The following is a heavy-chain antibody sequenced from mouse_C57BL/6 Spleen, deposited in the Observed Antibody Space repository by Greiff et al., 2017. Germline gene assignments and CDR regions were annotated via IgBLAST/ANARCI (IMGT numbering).Heavy chain of an antibody. CDR1: GYTFTDYY. D-gene: IGHD1-1*01. V-gene: IGHV1-26*01. Sequence: EVQLQQSGPELVKPGASVKISCKASGYTFTDYYMNWVKQSHGKSLEWIGDINPNNGGTSYNQKFKGKATLTVDKSSSTAYMELRSLTSEDSAVYYCARRGNYYGSSYSIDYWGQGTTLTVSS. J-gene: IGHJ2*01. CDR3: ARRGNYYGSSYSIDY. CDR2: INPNNGGT.